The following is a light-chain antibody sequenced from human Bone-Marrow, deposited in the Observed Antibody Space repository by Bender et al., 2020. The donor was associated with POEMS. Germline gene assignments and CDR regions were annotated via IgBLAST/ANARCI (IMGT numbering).Light chain of an antibody. CDR2: SDN. Sequence: QSVLTQPPSVSGTPGQRVTISCSGSGSNIVNEAVSWYQHLPGTAPKLLIYSDNTRPSGVPGRFSGSKSGTSASLAISGLQSEDEATYYCAAWDDNLDGVLFGGGTKLTVL. J-gene: IGLJ2*01. V-gene: IGLV1-44*01. CDR3: AAWDDNLDGVL. CDR1: GSNIVNEA.